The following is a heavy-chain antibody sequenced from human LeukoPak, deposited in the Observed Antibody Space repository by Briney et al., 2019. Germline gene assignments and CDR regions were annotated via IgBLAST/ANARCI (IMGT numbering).Heavy chain of an antibody. J-gene: IGHJ6*02. CDR3: AKEDVAYYDRNYYYGMDV. Sequence: GRSLRLSCAASGFTFSSYGMHWVRQAPGKGLEGVAVISYDGSNKYYADSVKGRFTISRDNSKNTLYLQMNSLRAEDTAVYYCAKEDVAYYDRNYYYGMDVWGQGTTVTVSS. CDR1: GFTFSSYG. V-gene: IGHV3-30*18. D-gene: IGHD3-22*01. CDR2: ISYDGSNK.